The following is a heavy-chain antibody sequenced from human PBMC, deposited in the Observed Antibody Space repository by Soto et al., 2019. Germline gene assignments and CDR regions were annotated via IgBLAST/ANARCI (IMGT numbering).Heavy chain of an antibody. V-gene: IGHV4-59*01. J-gene: IGHJ4*01. Sequence: PSETLSLTCTVSGGAMYCYDWSWIRQPPGKGLEWVADIYYSGRANYNPSLKSRVTISVDTSKSQFSLNLRSVTAADTAVYYCARGGHDFAFDYWGHGGLVTVSS. CDR3: ARGGHDFAFDY. D-gene: IGHD5-12*01. CDR1: GGAMYCYD. CDR2: IYYSGRA.